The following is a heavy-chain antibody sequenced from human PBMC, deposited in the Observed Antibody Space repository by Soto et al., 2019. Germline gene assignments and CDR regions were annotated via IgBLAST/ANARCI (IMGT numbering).Heavy chain of an antibody. J-gene: IGHJ6*02. Sequence: GESLKISCKGSGYSFTSYWIGWVRQMPGKGLEWVGIIYPGDSDTRYSPSFQGQVTISADKSISTAYLQWSSLKASDTAMYYCARHAIVSYSSSSNYYYGMDVWAQGTTVTVSS. V-gene: IGHV5-51*01. CDR3: ARHAIVSYSSSSNYYYGMDV. D-gene: IGHD6-6*01. CDR1: GYSFTSYW. CDR2: IYPGDSDT.